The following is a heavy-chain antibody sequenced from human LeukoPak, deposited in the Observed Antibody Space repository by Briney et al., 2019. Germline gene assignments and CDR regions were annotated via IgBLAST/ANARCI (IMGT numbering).Heavy chain of an antibody. Sequence: SETLSLTCTVSGDSISSGDYYWSWIRQPAGKGLEWIGRISSSGSTSYNPSLKSRVTISVDTSKNQFSLKLSSVTAADTAVYFCARDRNRNWFDPWGQGTLVTVSS. CDR1: GDSISSGDYY. CDR3: ARDRNRNWFDP. V-gene: IGHV4-61*02. CDR2: ISSSGST. D-gene: IGHD1-14*01. J-gene: IGHJ5*02.